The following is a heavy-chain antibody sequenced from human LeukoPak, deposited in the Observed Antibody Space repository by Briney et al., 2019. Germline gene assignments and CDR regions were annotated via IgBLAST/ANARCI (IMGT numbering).Heavy chain of an antibody. CDR1: GYTFTGYY. CDR3: ASPGPQTFKFLDYYYGMDV. CDR2: INPNSGGT. Sequence: GASVKVSCKAPGYTFTGYYMHWVRQAPGQGLEWMGWINPNSGGTNYAQKFQGRVTMTRDTSISTAYMELSRLRSDDTAVYYCASPGPQTFKFLDYYYGMDVWGQGTTVTVSS. J-gene: IGHJ6*02. V-gene: IGHV1-2*02. D-gene: IGHD2-21*01.